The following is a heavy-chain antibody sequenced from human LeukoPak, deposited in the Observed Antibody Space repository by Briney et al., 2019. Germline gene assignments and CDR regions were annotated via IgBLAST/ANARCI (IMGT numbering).Heavy chain of an antibody. D-gene: IGHD5-24*01. V-gene: IGHV1-18*01. CDR1: GYTLTSYG. CDR3: AGGLLEAQGWLQWLGTVYSMDV. Sequence: ASVKVSCKASGYTLTSYGISWVRQAPGQGLEWMGWISAYNGNTNYAQKLQGRVTMTTDTSTSTAYMELRSLRSDDTAVYYCAGGLLEAQGWLQWLGTVYSMDVWGQGTPVTVSS. CDR2: ISAYNGNT. J-gene: IGHJ6*02.